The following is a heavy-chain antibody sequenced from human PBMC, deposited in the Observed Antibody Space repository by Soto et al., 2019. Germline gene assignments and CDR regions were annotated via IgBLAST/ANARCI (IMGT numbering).Heavy chain of an antibody. V-gene: IGHV1-18*01. CDR2: ISAYNGNT. J-gene: IGHJ6*02. D-gene: IGHD3-10*01. Sequence: GASVKVSCKASGYTFTSYGISWVRQAPGQGLEWMGWISAYNGNTNYAQKRQGRVTMTTDTSTSTAYMELRSLRSDDTAVYYCARGSTYYYGSGSLMTYYYYDGMYVWGQGTTVTVSS. CDR1: GYTFTSYG. CDR3: ARGSTYYYGSGSLMTYYYYDGMYV.